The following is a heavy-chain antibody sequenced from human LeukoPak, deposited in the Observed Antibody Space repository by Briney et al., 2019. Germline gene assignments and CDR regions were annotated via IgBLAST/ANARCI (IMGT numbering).Heavy chain of an antibody. V-gene: IGHV3-43D*04. CDR2: ISWDSNRT. CDR1: GFSFDDYA. CDR3: TRDRGDA. D-gene: IGHD3-10*01. J-gene: IGHJ3*01. Sequence: GGSLRLSCAASGFSFDDYAMRWVRQVPGKGLEWVSLISWDSNRTHYADSMKGRITISRDNSTNSLYLQMTSLRAEDTALYYSTRDRGDAWGQGTMVTVSP.